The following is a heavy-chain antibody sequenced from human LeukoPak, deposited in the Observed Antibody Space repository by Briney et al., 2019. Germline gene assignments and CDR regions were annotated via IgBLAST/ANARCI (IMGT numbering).Heavy chain of an antibody. J-gene: IGHJ5*02. CDR1: GYSFTSYW. V-gene: IGHV5-51*01. D-gene: IGHD6-13*01. CDR2: IYPGDSDT. CDR3: ARPGVAAASTSWFDP. Sequence: GESLQISCQGSGYSFTSYWIGWVRQMPGKGLEWMGSIYPGDSDTRYCPSFQGQVTISADKSISTAYLQWSSLTASDTAMYYCARPGVAAASTSWFDPWGQGTLVTVSS.